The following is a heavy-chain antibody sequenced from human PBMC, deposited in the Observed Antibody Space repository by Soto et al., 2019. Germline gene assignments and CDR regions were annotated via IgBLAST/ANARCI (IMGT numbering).Heavy chain of an antibody. D-gene: IGHD4-17*01. Sequence: GGSLRLSCAASGFTFSSYAMSWVRQAPGKGLEWVSAISGSGGSTYYADSVKGRFTISRDNSKNTLYLQMNSLRAEDTAVYYCAKDQSKLRWRSVISTDNWFDPWGQGTLVTVSS. CDR1: GFTFSSYA. CDR3: AKDQSKLRWRSVISTDNWFDP. J-gene: IGHJ5*02. V-gene: IGHV3-23*01. CDR2: ISGSGGST.